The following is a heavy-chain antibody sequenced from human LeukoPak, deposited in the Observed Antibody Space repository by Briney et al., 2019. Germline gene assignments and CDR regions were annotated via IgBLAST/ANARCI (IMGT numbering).Heavy chain of an antibody. D-gene: IGHD3-10*01. V-gene: IGHV4-59*08. CDR2: IYYSGST. J-gene: IGHJ4*02. CDR3: ARALSRSGEFDY. Sequence: SETLSLTCTVSGGSISSYYWSWIRQPPGKGLEWIGYIYYSGSTNYNPSLKSRVTISVDTSKNQFSLKLSSVTAADTAVYYCARALSRSGEFDYWGQGTLVTVSS. CDR1: GGSISSYY.